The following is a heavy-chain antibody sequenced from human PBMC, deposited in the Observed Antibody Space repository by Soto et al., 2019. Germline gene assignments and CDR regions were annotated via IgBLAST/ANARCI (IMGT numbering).Heavy chain of an antibody. CDR1: GGTFSSYS. CDR2: IISIFGTA. J-gene: IGHJ4*02. D-gene: IGHD1-26*01. V-gene: IGHV1-69*01. Sequence: QVQLVQSGAEVKKPGSSVKVSCKSSGGTFSSYSINWVRQAPVQGLEWMGEIISIFGTANYAQKFLGRVTITADESTSTAYMQLSSLRSEYTAVYYCARGGGRRSGGIDYWGQGTLVTVYS. CDR3: ARGGGRRSGGIDY.